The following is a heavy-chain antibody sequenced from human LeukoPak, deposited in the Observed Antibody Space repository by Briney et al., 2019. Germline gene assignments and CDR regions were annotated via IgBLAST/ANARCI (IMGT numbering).Heavy chain of an antibody. CDR1: GFTFTNYA. CDR3: AKGSAGSRPYYFDC. CDR2: ITDSGGDT. Sequence: PGGSLRLSCAASGFTFTNYAMSWVRQAPGEGLEWISAITDSGGDTYHADSVKGRFTISRDNSKNTLYLQMNSLRADDTAVYHCAKGSAGSRPYYFDCWGQGTLVTVSS. J-gene: IGHJ4*02. V-gene: IGHV3-23*01. D-gene: IGHD6-13*01.